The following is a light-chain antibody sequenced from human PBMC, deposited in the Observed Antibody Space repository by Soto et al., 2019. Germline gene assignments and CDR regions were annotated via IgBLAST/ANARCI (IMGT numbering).Light chain of an antibody. CDR2: GAS. CDR3: QQYNNWPPYT. Sequence: EVSLTQSPATLSVSPGERVTLSCRARQNVHSNLAWYQQKPGQAPRLLIYGASTRATAIPPRFSGSGSGTDFTLTISSLQSEDFAVYYCQQYNNWPPYTFGQGTKLEIK. CDR1: QNVHSN. J-gene: IGKJ2*01. V-gene: IGKV3-15*01.